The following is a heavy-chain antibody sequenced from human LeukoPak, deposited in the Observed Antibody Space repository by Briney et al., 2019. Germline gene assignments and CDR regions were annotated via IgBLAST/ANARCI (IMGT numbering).Heavy chain of an antibody. CDR3: ARYYDRSGYWSTPHFDY. V-gene: IGHV4-59*01. Sequence: SETLSLTCTVSGASISNYYWSWIRQPPGKGLQYIGYIQYSGSTNYNPSLKSRVTISVDTSKNQFSLKLSSVTAADTAVHYCARYYDRSGYWSTPHFDYWGQGTLVTVSS. CDR2: IQYSGST. D-gene: IGHD3-22*01. CDR1: GASISNYY. J-gene: IGHJ4*02.